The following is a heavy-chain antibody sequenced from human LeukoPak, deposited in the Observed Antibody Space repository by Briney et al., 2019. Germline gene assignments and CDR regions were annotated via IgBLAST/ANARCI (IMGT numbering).Heavy chain of an antibody. CDR3: AKGGRDDYVWGSYRPHAGYYFDY. D-gene: IGHD3-16*02. Sequence: QAGGSLRLSCAASGFTFSSYAMSWVRQAPGKGLEWVSAISGSGGSTYYADSVKGRFTISRANSKNTLYLQMNSLRAEDTAVYYCAKGGRDDYVWGSYRPHAGYYFDYWGQGTLVTVSS. CDR2: ISGSGGST. V-gene: IGHV3-23*01. J-gene: IGHJ4*02. CDR1: GFTFSSYA.